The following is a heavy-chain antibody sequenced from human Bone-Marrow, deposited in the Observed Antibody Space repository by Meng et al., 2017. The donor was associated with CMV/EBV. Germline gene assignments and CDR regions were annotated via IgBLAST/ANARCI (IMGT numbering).Heavy chain of an antibody. D-gene: IGHD1-1*01. V-gene: IGHV1-8*01. CDR2: MNPHSANT. J-gene: IGHJ4*02. CDR3: ARDSSKLWGLGY. Sequence: CKASGYAFTTYDVYWVRQVLGQGLEWMGWMNPHSANTTYAQKFQGRVSMTSDSSRNTAYLELRDLTSEDTALYYCARDSSKLWGLGYWGQGTLVTVSS. CDR1: GYAFTTYD.